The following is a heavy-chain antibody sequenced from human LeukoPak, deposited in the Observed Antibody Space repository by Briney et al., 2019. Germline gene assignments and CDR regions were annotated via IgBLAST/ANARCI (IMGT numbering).Heavy chain of an antibody. V-gene: IGHV4-39*01. J-gene: IGHJ4*02. CDR2: IFHSGST. D-gene: IGHD5-24*01. CDR3: ARLRSGNRRDGYNSLDY. CDR1: GGSIGSSSYY. Sequence: SETLSLTCTVSGGSIGSSSYYWGWIRQPPGKGLEWIGNIFHSGSTYYNPSLKSRVTILVDTSKDQFSLQLSSVTAADTAVYYCARLRSGNRRDGYNSLDYWGQGTLVTVSS.